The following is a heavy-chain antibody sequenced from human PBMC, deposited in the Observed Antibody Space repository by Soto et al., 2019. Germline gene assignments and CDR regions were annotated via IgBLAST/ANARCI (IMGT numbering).Heavy chain of an antibody. CDR2: IYYSGST. D-gene: IGHD4-17*01. CDR1: GGSISSSSYY. J-gene: IGHJ4*02. Sequence: QLQLQESGPGLVKPSETLSLTCTVSGGSISSSSYYWGWIRQPPGKGLEWIGSIYYSGSTYYNPSLKSRVTISVDTSKNQFSLKLSSVTAADTAVYYCASLPARDYGDYPDYWGQGTLVTVSS. CDR3: ASLPARDYGDYPDY. V-gene: IGHV4-39*01.